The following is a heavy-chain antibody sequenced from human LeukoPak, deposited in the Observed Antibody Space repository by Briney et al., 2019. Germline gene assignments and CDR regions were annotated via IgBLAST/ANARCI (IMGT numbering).Heavy chain of an antibody. V-gene: IGHV3-21*04. CDR3: ARDPGAPLYYYYMDV. CDR1: GFTFSSYS. D-gene: IGHD1-26*01. J-gene: IGHJ6*03. CDR2: ISSSSSYI. Sequence: GSLRLSCAASGFTFSSYSMNWVRQAPGKGLEWVSSISSSSSYIYYADSVKGRFTISRDNAKNSLYLQMNSLRAEGTAVYYCARDPGAPLYYYYMDVWGKGTTVTVSS.